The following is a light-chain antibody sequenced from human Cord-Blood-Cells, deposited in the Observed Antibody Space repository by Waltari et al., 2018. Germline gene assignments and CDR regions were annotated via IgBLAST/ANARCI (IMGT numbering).Light chain of an antibody. CDR3: QQHYSTPRT. Sequence: VVMTQSPASLSVPVGEGATISCKCRQSVLYSSNNKNYSAWYQQKPAQPPKLLINWAATREAGVPARFSGSGSGTAYTLPISSLQAEDVAVYYCQQHYSTPRTFGGGTKVEIK. CDR1: QSVLYSSNNKNY. V-gene: IGKV4-1*01. CDR2: WAA. J-gene: IGKJ4*01.